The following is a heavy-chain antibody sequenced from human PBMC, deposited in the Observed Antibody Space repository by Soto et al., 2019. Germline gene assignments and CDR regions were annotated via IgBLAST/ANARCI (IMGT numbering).Heavy chain of an antibody. D-gene: IGHD4-17*01. CDR1: GYTFSNSA. CDR3: ATSGGFTVTTN. Sequence: QVQLVQSGAEVKKPGASVKVSCKASGYTFSNSAIHWVRQAPGQRLEWMGWINAGNGNTKYSQKFQGRVTFTRDTSASTAYMELISLRSEDTAVYYCATSGGFTVTTNWGQGTLVTVS. V-gene: IGHV1-3*01. CDR2: INAGNGNT. J-gene: IGHJ4*02.